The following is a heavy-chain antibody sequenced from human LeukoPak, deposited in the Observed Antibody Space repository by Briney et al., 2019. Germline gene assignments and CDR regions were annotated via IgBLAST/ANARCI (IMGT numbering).Heavy chain of an antibody. CDR3: AKDGVAAGEDDWFDP. CDR2: ISYDGSNK. D-gene: IGHD6-13*01. J-gene: IGHJ5*02. CDR1: GFTFSSYG. V-gene: IGHV3-30*18. Sequence: GGSLRLSCAASGFTFSSYGMHWVRQAPGKGLEWVAVISYDGSNKYYADSVKGRFTISRDNSKNTLYLQMNSLRAEDTAVYYCAKDGVAAGEDDWFDPWGQGALVTVSS.